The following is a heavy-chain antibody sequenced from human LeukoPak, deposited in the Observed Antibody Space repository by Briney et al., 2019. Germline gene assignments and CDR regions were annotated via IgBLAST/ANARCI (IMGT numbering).Heavy chain of an antibody. J-gene: IGHJ3*02. CDR2: IYDRGPA. V-gene: IGHV4-30-2*01. D-gene: IGHD3-10*01. CDR3: ARGSSSGRSGHDAFDI. CDR1: GYAITSGGFS. Sequence: PSETLSLTCTVSGYAITSGGFSWNWIRQPPGKGLEWIGCIYDRGPAYYNPSLKSRVTISVDTSKNQLSLKLTSVTAADTAVYYCARGSSSGRSGHDAFDIWGQGTMVTVSS.